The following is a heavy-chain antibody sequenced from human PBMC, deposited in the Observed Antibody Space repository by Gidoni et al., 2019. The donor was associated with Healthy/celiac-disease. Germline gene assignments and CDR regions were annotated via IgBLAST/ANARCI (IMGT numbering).Heavy chain of an antibody. CDR3: ARDNGSGYCSGGSCFDDAFDI. J-gene: IGHJ3*02. V-gene: IGHV4-4*02. D-gene: IGHD2-15*01. CDR1: GGSISSGNW. Sequence: QVQLQESGPGLVKPSGTLSLTCAVSGGSISSGNWWSWVRQPPGKGLEWIGEIYHSGSTNYNPSLKSRVTISVDKSKNQFSLKLSSVTAADTAVYYCARDNGSGYCSGGSCFDDAFDIWGQGTMVTVSS. CDR2: IYHSGST.